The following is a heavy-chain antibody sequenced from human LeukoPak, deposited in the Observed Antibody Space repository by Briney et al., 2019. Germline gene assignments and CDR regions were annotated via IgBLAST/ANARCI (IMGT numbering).Heavy chain of an antibody. J-gene: IGHJ6*03. Sequence: SETLSLTCTVSGGSISSYYWSWIRQPPGKGLEWIGYIYYSGSTNYKSSLKSRVTISVDTSKNQFSLKLSSVTAADTAVYYCARTAEGGYSYGYFYYYYMDVWGKGTTVTVSS. CDR2: IYYSGST. CDR1: GGSISSYY. D-gene: IGHD5-18*01. CDR3: ARTAEGGYSYGYFYYYYMDV. V-gene: IGHV4-59*01.